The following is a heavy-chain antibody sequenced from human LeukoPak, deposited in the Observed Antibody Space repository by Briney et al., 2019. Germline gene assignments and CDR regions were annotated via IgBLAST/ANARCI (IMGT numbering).Heavy chain of an antibody. CDR3: ARLISGYDWIHYYYYMDV. CDR1: GCSISSSSYY. V-gene: IGHV4-39*07. CDR2: INHSGST. Sequence: SETLSLTCTVSGCSISSSSYYWGWIRQPPGKGLEWIGEINHSGSTNYNPSLKSRVTISVDTSKNQFSLKLSSVTAADTAVYYCARLISGYDWIHYYYYMDVWGKGTTVTISS. D-gene: IGHD5-12*01. J-gene: IGHJ6*03.